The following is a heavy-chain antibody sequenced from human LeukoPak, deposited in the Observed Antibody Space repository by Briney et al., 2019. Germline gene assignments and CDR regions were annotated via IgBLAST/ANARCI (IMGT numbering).Heavy chain of an antibody. J-gene: IGHJ4*02. V-gene: IGHV3-30*02. CDR2: IRFDGNNN. Sequence: PGGSLRLSRAPSGFTFSIYGMHWVRQAPGEGLGWVAFIRFDGNNNFQADSVKGRFTISRDISKNTLYLQMSSLRPDDTAVYYCAKDHYDSSGHRIDYWGQGALVTVSS. CDR3: AKDHYDSSGHRIDY. D-gene: IGHD3-22*01. CDR1: GFTFSIYG.